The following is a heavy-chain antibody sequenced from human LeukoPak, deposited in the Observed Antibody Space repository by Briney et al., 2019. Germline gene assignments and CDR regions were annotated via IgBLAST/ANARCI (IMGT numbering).Heavy chain of an antibody. V-gene: IGHV1-69*01. CDR3: ARYKVPPHQDSSMVPGVYYYYGMDV. CDR2: IIPFFGTP. Sequence: ASVKVSCKASGGSFSTYAISWVRQAPGRGLEWMGGIIPFFGTPSYAQKFHGRVTITADESTNTAYMEVSSLRSEDTALYYCARYKVPPHQDSSMVPGVYYYYGMDVWGLGTTVTVSS. CDR1: GGSFSTYA. J-gene: IGHJ6*02. D-gene: IGHD3-10*01.